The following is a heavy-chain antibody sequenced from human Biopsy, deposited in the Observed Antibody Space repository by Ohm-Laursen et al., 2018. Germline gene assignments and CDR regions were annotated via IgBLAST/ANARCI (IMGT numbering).Heavy chain of an antibody. J-gene: IGHJ5*01. CDR2: IDPKSGGT. Sequence: ASVKVSCKASAYSFGDHRIHWVRQAPGQGLKWMGWIDPKSGGTNYAQKFQGRVTMTRDTSISTTYMELRRPTSDDTAVFYCARELGDFWGGRQFDFWGQGTLVTVSS. V-gene: IGHV1-2*02. CDR1: AYSFGDHR. CDR3: ARELGDFWGGRQFDF. D-gene: IGHD3-3*01.